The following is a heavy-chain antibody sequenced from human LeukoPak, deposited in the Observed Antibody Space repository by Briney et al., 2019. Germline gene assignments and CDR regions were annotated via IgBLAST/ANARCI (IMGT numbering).Heavy chain of an antibody. Sequence: GSVKVSCKASGYTFIDYYLHWVRQAPGQGVEWMGWINPNSGGTKYVQKFKGWVTMTRDTSISTGYMQLSGLKFDDTAVYYCARGDHILTGYVSAEYFNHWGQGTLVTVSS. CDR2: INPNSGGT. CDR1: GYTFIDYY. V-gene: IGHV1-2*04. J-gene: IGHJ1*01. CDR3: ARGDHILTGYVSAEYFNH. D-gene: IGHD3-9*01.